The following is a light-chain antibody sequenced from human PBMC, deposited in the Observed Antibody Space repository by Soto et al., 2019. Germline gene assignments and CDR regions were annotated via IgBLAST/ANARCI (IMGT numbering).Light chain of an antibody. CDR2: DVS. CDR1: SSDVGGYNY. V-gene: IGLV2-14*01. CDR3: FSYTSSSTYV. J-gene: IGLJ1*01. Sequence: QSALTQPASVSGSPGQAITISCTGTSSDVGGYNYVSWYQQHPGKAPKLMIYDVSNRPSGVSNRFSGAKSGNTASLTISGLQAEDEAGYYCFSYTSSSTYVFATGTKVTVL.